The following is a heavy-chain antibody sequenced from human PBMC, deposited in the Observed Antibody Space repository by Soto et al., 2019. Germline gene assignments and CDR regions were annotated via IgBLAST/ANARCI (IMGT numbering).Heavy chain of an antibody. Sequence: GGSLRLSCAASGFTFSSYGMHWVRQAPGKGLEWVAVISYDGSNKYYADSVKGRFTISRDNSKNTLYLQMNSLRAEDTAVYYCAKARGYSGYDYYYWGQRTLVTVSS. V-gene: IGHV3-30*18. CDR1: GFTFSSYG. J-gene: IGHJ4*02. CDR3: AKARGYSGYDYYY. D-gene: IGHD5-12*01. CDR2: ISYDGSNK.